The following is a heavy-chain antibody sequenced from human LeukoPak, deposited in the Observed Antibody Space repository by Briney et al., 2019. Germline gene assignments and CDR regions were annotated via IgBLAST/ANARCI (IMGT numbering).Heavy chain of an antibody. CDR3: ARIRDGYNDAYDI. V-gene: IGHV1-2*02. CDR1: GYTFTGYY. CDR2: INPNSGGT. J-gene: IGHJ3*02. D-gene: IGHD5-24*01. Sequence: ASVKVSCKASGYTFTGYYMHWVRQAPGQGLEWMGWINPNSGGTNYAQKFQGRVTMTRDTSTSTVCMELSSLRSEDTAIYYCARIRDGYNDAYDIWGQGTVVTVPS.